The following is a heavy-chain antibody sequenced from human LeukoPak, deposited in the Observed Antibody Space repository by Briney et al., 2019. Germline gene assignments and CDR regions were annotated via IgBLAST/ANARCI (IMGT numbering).Heavy chain of an antibody. CDR1: GFTFSRYS. CDR3: AREFSTVGNFDY. J-gene: IGHJ4*02. CDR2: IYFTGNHI. D-gene: IGHD3-3*02. Sequence: GGSLRLSCATSGFTFSRYSMRWVRQAPGKGLEWVSSIYFTGNHISYADSVKGRFTISRDNANNSVYLQMNGLRAEDTAVYYCAREFSTVGNFDYWGQGTLVTVSS. V-gene: IGHV3-21*01.